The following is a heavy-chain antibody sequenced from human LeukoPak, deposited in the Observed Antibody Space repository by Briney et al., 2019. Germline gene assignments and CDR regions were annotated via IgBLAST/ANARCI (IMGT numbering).Heavy chain of an antibody. V-gene: IGHV3-30*18. CDR3: AKDHLDPLTTVIPFDP. CDR1: GFTFSSYG. J-gene: IGHJ5*02. CDR2: ISYDGSNK. D-gene: IGHD4-17*01. Sequence: GRSLRLSCAASGFTFSSYGMHWVRQAPGKGLEWVAVISYDGSNKYYADSVKGRFTISRDNSKNTLYLQMNSLRAEDTAVYYCAKDHLDPLTTVIPFDPWGQGTLVTVSS.